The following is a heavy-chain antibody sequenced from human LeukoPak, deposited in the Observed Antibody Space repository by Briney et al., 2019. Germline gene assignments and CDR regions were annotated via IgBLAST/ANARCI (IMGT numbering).Heavy chain of an antibody. CDR2: IWYDGSNK. CDR3: AKSLDYGDYVGWFDP. D-gene: IGHD4-17*01. J-gene: IGHJ5*02. CDR1: GFTFSSYG. Sequence: PGGSLRLSCAASGFTFSSYGMHWVRQAPGKGLEWVAVIWYDGSNKYYADSVKGRFTISRDNSKNTLYLQMNSLRAEDTAVYYCAKSLDYGDYVGWFDPWGQRTLVTVSS. V-gene: IGHV3-33*06.